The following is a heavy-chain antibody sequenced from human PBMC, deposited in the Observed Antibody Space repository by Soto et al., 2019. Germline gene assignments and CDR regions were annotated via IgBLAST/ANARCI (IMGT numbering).Heavy chain of an antibody. CDR3: ARMYGGYGGGVDY. V-gene: IGHV4-30-4*01. CDR1: GGSVSSGDYH. CDR2: IYYSGSS. Sequence: QVQLQESGPGLVKPSQTLSLTCTVSGGSVSSGDYHWSWIRQPPGKGLEWIGYIYYSGSSYYNPSLMRRVAMSVDTPKNHFSLKLRSVPAADTAVYYCARMYGGYGGGVDYWGQGTQVTVS. D-gene: IGHD5-12*01. J-gene: IGHJ4*02.